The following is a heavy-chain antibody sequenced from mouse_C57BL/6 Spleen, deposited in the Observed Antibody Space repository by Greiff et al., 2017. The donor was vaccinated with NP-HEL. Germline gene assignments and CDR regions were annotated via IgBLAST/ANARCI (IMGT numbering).Heavy chain of an antibody. Sequence: QVQLQQPGAELVRPGSSVKLSCKASGYTFTSYWMHWVKQRPIQGLEWIGNINPSDSETNYNQKFKDKATLTVDKSSSTAYMQLSSLTSEDSAVYYCARDGYFAYWGQGTLVTVSA. CDR1: GYTFTSYW. V-gene: IGHV1-52*01. CDR2: INPSDSET. CDR3: ARDGYFAY. J-gene: IGHJ3*01. D-gene: IGHD2-3*01.